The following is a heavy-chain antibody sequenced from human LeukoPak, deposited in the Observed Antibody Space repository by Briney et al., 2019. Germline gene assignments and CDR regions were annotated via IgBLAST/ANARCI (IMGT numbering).Heavy chain of an antibody. D-gene: IGHD3-9*01. CDR3: AKGDNDILTGYYNSFDY. V-gene: IGHV3-23*01. J-gene: IGHJ4*02. CDR1: GFTFNNYA. Sequence: GGSLRLSCAASGFTFNNYAMSWVRQAPGEGLEWVSTLSASGISTYYSDSVRGRFTISRDNSKNTLYLQMNSLRAGDTALYYRAKGDNDILTGYYNSFDYWGQGTLVTVSS. CDR2: LSASGIST.